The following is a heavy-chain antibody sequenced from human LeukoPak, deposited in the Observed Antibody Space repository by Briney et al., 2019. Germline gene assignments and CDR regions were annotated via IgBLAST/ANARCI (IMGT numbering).Heavy chain of an antibody. J-gene: IGHJ4*02. CDR3: TKEIPNGGTDF. CDR2: ITGSGGTT. V-gene: IGHV3-23*01. Sequence: GGSLRLSCAASGFTFTSNAMSWVRQAPGKGLEWVSGITGSGGTTYYTDSVKGRFTIFRDNARNTLYLQMNSLRGDDTAVYYCTKEIPNGGTDFWGQGALVTVSS. D-gene: IGHD2-8*01. CDR1: GFTFTSNA.